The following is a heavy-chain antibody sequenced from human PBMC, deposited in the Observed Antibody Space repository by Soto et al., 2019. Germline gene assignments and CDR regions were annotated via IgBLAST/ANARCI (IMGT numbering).Heavy chain of an antibody. J-gene: IGHJ4*02. CDR1: GDTFTSYA. Sequence: ASVKASCKASGDTFTSYAMHCVRQAPGQRLEWMGWINACNGNTKYSQKFQGRVTITRDTSASTAYMELSSLRSEDTAVYYCAIPSSSWYHDPFDYWGQGTLVTVSS. CDR3: AIPSSSWYHDPFDY. CDR2: INACNGNT. V-gene: IGHV1-3*01. D-gene: IGHD6-13*01.